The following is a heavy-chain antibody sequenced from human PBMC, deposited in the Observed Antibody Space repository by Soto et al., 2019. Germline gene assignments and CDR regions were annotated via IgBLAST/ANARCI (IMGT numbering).Heavy chain of an antibody. CDR3: ARGRGVEGWAFDL. V-gene: IGHV4-59*01. J-gene: IGHJ2*01. Sequence: QVHLQASGPGLVKPSETLSLTCTVSGGSLSSYSWSCIRQSPGRVLEWIGNVEDSGTSNHNPAPNSRVTMPARTQRNHSALNLTSGTAEDTAVYFCARGRGVEGWAFDLSGRGTVITVS. CDR2: VEDSGTS. CDR1: GGSLSSYS. D-gene: IGHD3-10*01.